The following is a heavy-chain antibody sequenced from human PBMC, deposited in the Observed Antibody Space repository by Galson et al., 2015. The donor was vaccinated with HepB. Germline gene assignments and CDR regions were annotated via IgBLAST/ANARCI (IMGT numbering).Heavy chain of an antibody. CDR3: ASLWGYKLVRQPGVDY. CDR1: GFTFSSYS. CDR2: ISSSSSYI. J-gene: IGHJ4*02. Sequence: SLRLSCAASGFTFSSYSMNWVRQAPGKGLEWVSSISSSSSYIYYADSVKGRFTISRDNAKNSLYLQMNSLGAEDTAVYYCASLWGYKLVRQPGVDYWGQGTLVTVSS. D-gene: IGHD5-24*01. V-gene: IGHV3-21*01.